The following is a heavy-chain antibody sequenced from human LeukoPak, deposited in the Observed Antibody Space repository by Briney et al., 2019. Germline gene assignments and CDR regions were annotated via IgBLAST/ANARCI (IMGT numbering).Heavy chain of an antibody. J-gene: IGHJ4*01. CDR3: AKVAARRDYEAYFEY. V-gene: IGHV3-23*01. D-gene: IGHD5-24*01. Sequence: GGSLRLSCAASGFTFSIYAMSWVRQAPGKGLEWVAAISSSGGTTYYADSMRGRFSISRDNPKSMLFLEMSSLRADDTAVYYCAKVAARRDYEAYFEYWGHGTQVAVSS. CDR2: ISSSGGTT. CDR1: GFTFSIYA.